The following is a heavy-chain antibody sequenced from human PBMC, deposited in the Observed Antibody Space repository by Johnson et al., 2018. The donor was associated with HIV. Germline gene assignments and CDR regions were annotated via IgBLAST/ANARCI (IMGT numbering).Heavy chain of an antibody. CDR3: AKDMYEGSGQGGGLDI. Sequence: EVQLLESGGGVVQPERSLRLSCAASGFTFSGYGMHWVRQAPGKGLEWVGRIKSKTDGGTTDCAAPVKGRFTISRDDSKNTLYLQMNSLKTEDTAVYYCAKDMYEGSGQGGGLDIWGQGTMVTVSP. D-gene: IGHD3-3*01. CDR1: GFTFSGYG. CDR2: IKSKTDGGTT. V-gene: IGHV3-15*07. J-gene: IGHJ3*02.